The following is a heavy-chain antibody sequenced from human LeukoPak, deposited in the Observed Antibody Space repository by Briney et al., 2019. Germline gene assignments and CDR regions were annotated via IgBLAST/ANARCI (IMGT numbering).Heavy chain of an antibody. V-gene: IGHV3-74*01. CDR2: INSDGSST. J-gene: IGHJ4*02. Sequence: PGGSLRLSCAASGFTFSSHWMHWVRQAPGKGLAWVSRINSDGSSTTYADSVMGRFTISRDNAKNTLSLQMNSLRAEDTAVYYCASGTSSFDDWGQGTLVTVSS. CDR3: ASGTSSFDD. CDR1: GFTFSSHW. D-gene: IGHD6-6*01.